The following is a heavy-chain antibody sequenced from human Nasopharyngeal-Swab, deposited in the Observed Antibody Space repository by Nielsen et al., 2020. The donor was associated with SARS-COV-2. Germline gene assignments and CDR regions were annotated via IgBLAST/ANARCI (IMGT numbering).Heavy chain of an antibody. V-gene: IGHV3-48*02. CDR2: ISSSSSTI. D-gene: IGHD4-17*01. J-gene: IGHJ2*01. CDR1: GFTFSSYS. Sequence: GESLKISCAASGFTFSSYSMHWVRQAPGKGLEWVSYISSSSSTIYYADSVKGRFTISRDNAKNSLYLQMNSLRDEDTAVYYCARDGLATVTNVFYWYFDLWGRGTLVTVSS. CDR3: ARDGLATVTNVFYWYFDL.